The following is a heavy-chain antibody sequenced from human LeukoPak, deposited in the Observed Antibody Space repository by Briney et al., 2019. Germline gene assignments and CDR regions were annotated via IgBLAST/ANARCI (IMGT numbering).Heavy chain of an antibody. CDR1: GGTFSSYA. CDR2: IIPIFGTA. Sequence: GASVKVSCKASGGTFSSYAISWVRQAPGQGLEWMGGIIPIFGTANYAQKFQGRVTITADKSTSTAYMELSSLRSEDTAVYYCARDGGEYFGSGRNWFDTCGQGTLVTVSS. V-gene: IGHV1-69*06. CDR3: ARDGGEYFGSGRNWFDT. D-gene: IGHD3-10*01. J-gene: IGHJ5*02.